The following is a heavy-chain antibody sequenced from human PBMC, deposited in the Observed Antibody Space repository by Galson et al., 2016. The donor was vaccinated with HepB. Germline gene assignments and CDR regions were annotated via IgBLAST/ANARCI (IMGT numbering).Heavy chain of an antibody. CDR1: GYTFTSYY. J-gene: IGHJ4*02. CDR3: ARDGLIVGATQPWGGDY. Sequence: SVKVSCKASGYTFTSYYMHWVRQAPGQGLEWMGIINPSGGSTSYAQKFQGRVTMTRDTSTSTVYMELSSLRSEDTAVYYCARDGLIVGATQPWGGDYWGQGTLVTVSS. V-gene: IGHV1-46*01. D-gene: IGHD1-26*01. CDR2: INPSGGST.